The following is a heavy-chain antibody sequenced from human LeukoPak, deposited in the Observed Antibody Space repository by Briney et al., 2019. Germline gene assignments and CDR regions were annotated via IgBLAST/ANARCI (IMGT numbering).Heavy chain of an antibody. V-gene: IGHV4-59*08. CDR3: ARLVLKASSGYDP. CDR1: GGSISSYY. CDR2: IYYSGST. D-gene: IGHD6-19*01. Sequence: SETLSLTCTVSGGSISSYYWSWIRQPPGKGLEWIGYIYYSGSTNYNPSLKSRVTISVDTSKNQFSLKLSSVTAADTAVYYCARLVLKASSGYDPWGQGTLVTVSS. J-gene: IGHJ5*02.